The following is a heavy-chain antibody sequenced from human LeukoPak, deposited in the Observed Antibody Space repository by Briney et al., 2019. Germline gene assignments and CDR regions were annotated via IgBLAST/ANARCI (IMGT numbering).Heavy chain of an antibody. CDR3: AARLRVPQEPNAFDI. CDR2: ISGSGGST. D-gene: IGHD1-14*01. Sequence: PGGSLRLSCAASGFTFSSYAMSWVRQAPGKGLEWVSAISGSGGSTYYADSVKGRFTISRDNSKNTLYLQMNSLRAEDTAVYYCAARLRVPQEPNAFDIWGQGTMVTVSS. V-gene: IGHV3-23*01. CDR1: GFTFSSYA. J-gene: IGHJ3*02.